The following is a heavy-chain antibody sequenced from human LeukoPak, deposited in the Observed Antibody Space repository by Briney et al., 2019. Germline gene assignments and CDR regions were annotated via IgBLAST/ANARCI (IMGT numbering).Heavy chain of an antibody. CDR1: GFTFSSYS. CDR3: ARFRSVDTAMVTPYYFDY. D-gene: IGHD5-18*01. V-gene: IGHV3-21*01. CDR2: ISSSSSYI. Sequence: PGGSLRLSCAASGFTFSSYSMNWVRQAPGKGLEWVSSISSSSSYIYYADSVKGRFTISRDNAKNSLYLQMNSLRAEDTAVYYCARFRSVDTAMVTPYYFDYWGQGTLVTVSS. J-gene: IGHJ4*02.